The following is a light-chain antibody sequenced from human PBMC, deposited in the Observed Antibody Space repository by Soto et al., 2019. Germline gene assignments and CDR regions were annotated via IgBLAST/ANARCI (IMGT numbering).Light chain of an antibody. CDR2: GNN. CDR3: QSYDTRRSGVV. J-gene: IGLJ2*01. V-gene: IGLV1-40*01. Sequence: QSVLTQPPSVSGAPGQRVTISCTGSSSNIGAGYDVHWFQQLPGTAPKLLIYGNNNRPSGVPDRFSGSKSGTSASLAITGLQAEDEADYYCQSYDTRRSGVVFGGGTKLTVL. CDR1: SSNIGAGYD.